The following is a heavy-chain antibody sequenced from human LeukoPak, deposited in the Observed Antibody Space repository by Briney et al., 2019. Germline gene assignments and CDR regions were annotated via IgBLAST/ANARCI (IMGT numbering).Heavy chain of an antibody. V-gene: IGHV1-2*02. CDR1: GYTFTGYY. D-gene: IGHD2-2*01. CDR3: ARGVLPPALDF. J-gene: IGHJ4*02. CDR2: INPNSGGT. Sequence: ASVKVSCKASGYTFTGYYMHWVRQAPGQRLEWMGWINPNSGGTNYAQKFQGRVTMTRDTSISTAYMELSGLTSDDTAVYFCARGVLPPALDFWGQGTLVTVSS.